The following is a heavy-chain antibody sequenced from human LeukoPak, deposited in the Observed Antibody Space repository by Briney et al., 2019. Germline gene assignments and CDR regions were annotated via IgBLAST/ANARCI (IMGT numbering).Heavy chain of an antibody. V-gene: IGHV3-30*07. Sequence: GRSLRLSCAASGFTFSSYAMHWVRQAPGKGLEWVAVISYDGSNKYYADSVKGRFTISRDNSKNTLYLQMNSLGAEDTAVYYCARIKKELVWTALDYWGQGTLVTVSS. CDR3: ARIKKELVWTALDY. J-gene: IGHJ4*02. CDR1: GFTFSSYA. CDR2: ISYDGSNK. D-gene: IGHD6-6*01.